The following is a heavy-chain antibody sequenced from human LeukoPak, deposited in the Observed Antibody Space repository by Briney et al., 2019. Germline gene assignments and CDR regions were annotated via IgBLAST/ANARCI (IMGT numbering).Heavy chain of an antibody. Sequence: GASVKVSCKASGYTFTRYDINWVRQATGQGLEWMGWMNPNSGNTGYAQKFQGRVTIIADESTSTAYMELSSLRSDDTAVYYCAIDGSGSPNALSWGQGTLVTVSS. V-gene: IGHV1-8*03. CDR1: GYTFTRYD. CDR3: AIDGSGSPNALS. J-gene: IGHJ5*02. CDR2: MNPNSGNT. D-gene: IGHD3-10*01.